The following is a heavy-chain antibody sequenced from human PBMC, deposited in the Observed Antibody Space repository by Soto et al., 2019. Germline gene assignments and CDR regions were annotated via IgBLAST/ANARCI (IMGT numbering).Heavy chain of an antibody. CDR3: ARGGASDFYT. D-gene: IGHD3-16*01. CDR1: RGSVNSYY. CDR2: IYYSGKT. J-gene: IGHJ1*01. V-gene: IGHV4-59*02. Sequence: QVQLHESGPGLVKPSETLSLACTVSRGSVNSYYWSWIRQSPGKGLEWIGQIYYSGKTKYNPSLTSRVTITIDTSKNQFSLKVRSVTAADTAAYFCARGGASDFYTWGQGTLVTVSA.